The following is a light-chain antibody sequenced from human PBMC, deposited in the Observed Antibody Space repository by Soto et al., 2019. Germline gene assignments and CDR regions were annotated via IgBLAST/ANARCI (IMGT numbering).Light chain of an antibody. CDR3: QYYDSSLSGSV. CDR2: GNS. Sequence: QSVLTQPPSVSGAPGQRGTISCTGSSSNIGAGYDVHWYQQLPGTAPKLLIYGNSNRPSGVPDRFSGSKSVTSASLAITGLQAEYEADYYCQYYDSSLSGSVFGGGTKVTVL. V-gene: IGLV1-40*01. J-gene: IGLJ3*02. CDR1: SSNIGAGYD.